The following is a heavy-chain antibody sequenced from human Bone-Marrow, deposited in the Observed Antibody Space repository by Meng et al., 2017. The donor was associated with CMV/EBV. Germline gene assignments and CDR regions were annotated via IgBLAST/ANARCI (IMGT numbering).Heavy chain of an antibody. J-gene: IGHJ4*02. V-gene: IGHV3-21*01. CDR2: ISSSSSYI. Sequence: ETLSLTCAASGFTFSSYSMNWVRQAPGKGLEWVSSISSSSSYIYYADSVKGRFTISRDNAKNSLYLQMNSLRAEDTAVYYCARGGASALVVPAAIDYWGQGTLFTVSS. CDR3: ARGGASALVVPAAIDY. CDR1: GFTFSSYS. D-gene: IGHD2-2*01.